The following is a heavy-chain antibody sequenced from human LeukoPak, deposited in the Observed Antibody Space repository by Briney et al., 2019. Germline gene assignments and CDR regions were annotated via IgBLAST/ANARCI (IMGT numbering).Heavy chain of an antibody. Sequence: GESLKISCKGSGYSFTSYWIGWVRQMPGKGLEWMGTIYPGDSDTRYSPSFQGQVTISADKSISTAYLQWSSLKASDTAMYYCARQAYRITATTRVLDYWGQGTLVTVSS. CDR2: IYPGDSDT. CDR1: GYSFTSYW. D-gene: IGHD1-7*01. V-gene: IGHV5-51*01. J-gene: IGHJ4*02. CDR3: ARQAYRITATTRVLDY.